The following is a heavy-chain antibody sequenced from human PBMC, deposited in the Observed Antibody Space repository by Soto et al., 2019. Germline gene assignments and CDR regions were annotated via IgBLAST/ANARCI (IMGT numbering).Heavy chain of an antibody. Sequence: PGGSLRLSCAASVFTLVSNWMSGVRQVPGKGLEWVANINQDGSENYYLDSVKGRFTISRDNAKSSLYLQMGSLRAEDTAVYYCARELIVGPAEYFQHWGQGTLVTVS. CDR1: VFTLVSNW. V-gene: IGHV3-7*01. CDR3: ARELIVGPAEYFQH. J-gene: IGHJ1*01. D-gene: IGHD1-26*01. CDR2: INQDGSEN.